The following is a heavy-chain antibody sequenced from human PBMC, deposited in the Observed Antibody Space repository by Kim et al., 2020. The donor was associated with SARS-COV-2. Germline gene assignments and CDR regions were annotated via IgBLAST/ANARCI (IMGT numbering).Heavy chain of an antibody. V-gene: IGHV3-23*01. D-gene: IGHD3-22*01. CDR3: ANSASMDSSGYYRYYYYGMDV. CDR2: ISGSGGST. CDR1: GFTFSSYA. J-gene: IGHJ6*02. Sequence: GGSLRLSCAASGFTFSSYAMSWVRQAPGKGLEWVSAISGSGGSTYYADSVKGRFTISRDNSKNTLYLQMNSLRAEDTAVYYCANSASMDSSGYYRYYYYGMDVWGQGTTVTVSS.